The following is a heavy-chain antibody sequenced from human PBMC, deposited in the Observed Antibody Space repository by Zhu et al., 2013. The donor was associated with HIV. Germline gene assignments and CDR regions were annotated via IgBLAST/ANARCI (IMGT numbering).Heavy chain of an antibody. D-gene: IGHD2-21*02. CDR2: IYYNGNT. CDR3: ARDARGGDCCNWFDP. V-gene: IGHV4-39*07. J-gene: IGHJ5*02. Sequence: QVQLQESGPGLVKPSETLSLTCTVSGGSISSSDYYWGWIRQPPGKGLEWIGNIYYNGNTRYNPSLKSRVTISVDTSKNQFSLTLSSVTAADTAVYYCARDARGGDCCNWFDPWGQGTLVTVSS. CDR1: GGSISSSDYY.